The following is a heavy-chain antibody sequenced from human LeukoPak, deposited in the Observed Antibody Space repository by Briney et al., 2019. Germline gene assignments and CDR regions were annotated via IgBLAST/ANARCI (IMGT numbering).Heavy chain of an antibody. V-gene: IGHV3-48*04. CDR1: GFTFSSYS. CDR2: ISSSSSTI. D-gene: IGHD3-10*01. J-gene: IGHJ3*02. CDR3: ARVWFGEALDAFDI. Sequence: GGSLRLSCAASGFTFSSYSMNWVRQAPGKGLEWVSYISSSSSTIYYADSVKGRFTISRDNAKNSLYLQMNSLRAEDTAVYYCARVWFGEALDAFDIWGQGTMVTVSS.